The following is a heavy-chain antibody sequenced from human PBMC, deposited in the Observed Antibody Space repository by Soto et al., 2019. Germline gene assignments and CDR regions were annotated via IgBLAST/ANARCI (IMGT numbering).Heavy chain of an antibody. V-gene: IGHV3-21*01. CDR2: ISSSSSYI. CDR3: ARGDMVRGVISAFDI. CDR1: GFTFSSYS. Sequence: EVQLVESGGGLVKPGGSLRLSCAASGFTFSSYSMNWVRQAPGKGLEWVSSISSSSSYIYYADSVKGRFTISRDNAKNSLYLQMNSLRAEDTAVYYCARGDMVRGVISAFDIWGHGTMVTVSA. J-gene: IGHJ3*02. D-gene: IGHD3-10*01.